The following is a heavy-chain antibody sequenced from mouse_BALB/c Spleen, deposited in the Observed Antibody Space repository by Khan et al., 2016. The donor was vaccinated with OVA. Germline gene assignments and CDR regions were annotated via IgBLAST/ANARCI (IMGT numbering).Heavy chain of an antibody. V-gene: IGHV1S41*01. J-gene: IGHJ4*01. CDR2: IAPGSGST. D-gene: IGHD1-1*01. Sequence: DLVKPGASVKLSCKASGYTFTSYWINWIKQRPGQGLEWIGRIAPGSGSTYYNEMFKGKATLTVDTSSTTAYIQLSSLSSEDSAVYFCARENYYGRTCDAMDYWGQGTSGTVSS. CDR3: ARENYYGRTCDAMDY. CDR1: GYTFTSYW.